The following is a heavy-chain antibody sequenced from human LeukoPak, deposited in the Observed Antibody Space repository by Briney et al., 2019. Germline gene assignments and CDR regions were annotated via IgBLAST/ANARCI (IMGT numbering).Heavy chain of an antibody. D-gene: IGHD2-2*01. CDR3: ARLGIGVVPSAMLGDYYFDY. CDR2: IYYSGST. Sequence: SETLSLTCTVSGGSISSYYWSWIRQPQGKGLEWIGYIYYSGSTKYNPSLKSRVTISVDTSKSQFSLKLTSVTAADTAVYYCARLGIGVVPSAMLGDYYFDYWGQGTLVTVSS. CDR1: GGSISSYY. J-gene: IGHJ4*02. V-gene: IGHV4-59*08.